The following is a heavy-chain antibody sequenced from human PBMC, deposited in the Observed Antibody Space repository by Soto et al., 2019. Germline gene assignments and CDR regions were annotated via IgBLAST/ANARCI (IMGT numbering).Heavy chain of an antibody. J-gene: IGHJ4*02. CDR1: GFTFSSYG. Sequence: VQLVEFGGGVVQPGMSLRLSCAASGFTFSSYGMHWVRQAPGKGLEWVAVISYDGSNKYYADSVKGRFTISRDNSKNTLYLQMNSLRAEDTAVYYCAKDAAFWSGYLNYWGQGTLVTVSS. V-gene: IGHV3-30*18. CDR3: AKDAAFWSGYLNY. D-gene: IGHD3-3*01. CDR2: ISYDGSNK.